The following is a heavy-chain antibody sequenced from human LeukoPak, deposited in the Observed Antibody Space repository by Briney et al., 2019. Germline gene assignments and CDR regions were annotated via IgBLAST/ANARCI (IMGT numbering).Heavy chain of an antibody. Sequence: GASVKVSCKASGYTFTRYGISWVRQAPGQGREWMGWISAYNGNTNYAQKLQGRVTMTTDTSTSTAYMELRSLRSDDTAVYYCARNGLFGELVWSGAFDIWGQGTMVTVSS. D-gene: IGHD3-10*02. CDR3: ARNGLFGELVWSGAFDI. CDR2: ISAYNGNT. J-gene: IGHJ3*02. V-gene: IGHV1-18*01. CDR1: GYTFTRYG.